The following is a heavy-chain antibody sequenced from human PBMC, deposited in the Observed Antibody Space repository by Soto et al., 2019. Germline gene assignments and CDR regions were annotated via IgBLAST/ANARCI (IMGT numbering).Heavy chain of an antibody. V-gene: IGHV3-21*01. Sequence: GVLRLSCEASGFTFSRVSVNWVRQVPGKGLEWVASISSASSETWYADSVKGRFIISRDNAQNSLFLQMNTLRPEDSAIYYCARVAYWGPGTQVTVSS. CDR1: GFTFSRVS. CDR3: ARVAY. J-gene: IGHJ4*02. CDR2: ISSASSET.